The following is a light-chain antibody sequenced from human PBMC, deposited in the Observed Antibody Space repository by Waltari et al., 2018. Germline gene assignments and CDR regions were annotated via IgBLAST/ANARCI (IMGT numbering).Light chain of an antibody. CDR1: QTVITY. J-gene: IGKJ1*01. CDR2: DAS. V-gene: IGKV3-11*01. CDR3: QQRYYWPPWT. Sequence: EIVLTQSPATLSLSPGERATLSCRASQTVITYLAWYQQKPGQAPRLLISDASNRVPGIPARFSGSGSGTDFTLTISSLEPEDFVVYYCQQRYYWPPWTFGQGTKVELK.